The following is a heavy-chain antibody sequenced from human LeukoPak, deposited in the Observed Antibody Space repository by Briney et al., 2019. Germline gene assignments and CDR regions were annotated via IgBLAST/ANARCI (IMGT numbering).Heavy chain of an antibody. CDR3: AREESSGWYSAFDY. CDR2: ISGSDDST. V-gene: IGHV3-23*01. J-gene: IGHJ4*02. Sequence: PGGSLRLSCAASGFTFRSYGMIWVRQAPGKGLEWVSSISGSDDSTYYADSVKGRFTISRDNSKNTLYLQMNSLRAEDTAVCYCAREESSGWYSAFDYWGQGTLVTVSS. CDR1: GFTFRSYG. D-gene: IGHD6-19*01.